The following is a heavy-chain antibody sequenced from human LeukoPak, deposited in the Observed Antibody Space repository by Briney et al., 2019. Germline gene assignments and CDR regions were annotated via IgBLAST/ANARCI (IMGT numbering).Heavy chain of an antibody. V-gene: IGHV3-23*01. CDR2: ISGSGGST. CDR3: AKDLAFWSGYYIRYFQH. Sequence: GGSLRLSCAASGFTFSSYAMSWVRQAPGKGLEWVSAISGSGGSTYYADSVKGRFTISRDNSKDTLYLQMNSLRAEDTAVYYCAKDLAFWSGYYIRYFQHRGQGTLVTVSS. D-gene: IGHD3-3*01. CDR1: GFTFSSYA. J-gene: IGHJ1*01.